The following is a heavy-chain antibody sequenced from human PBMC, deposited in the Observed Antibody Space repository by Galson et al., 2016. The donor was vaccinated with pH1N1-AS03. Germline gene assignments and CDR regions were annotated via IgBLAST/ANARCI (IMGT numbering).Heavy chain of an antibody. Sequence: SGAEVKEPGESLKISCKGSGYRFTSYRIAWVRQVPGKGLEWMGIIYPGDSDTRYSPSFQGHVTMSADKSINTVYLNWGSLKASDTAMYYCARPLSSMITMGGLIVTEAFDAWGQGTMLTVSS. V-gene: IGHV5-51*01. CDR3: ARPLSSMITMGGLIVTEAFDA. D-gene: IGHD3-16*02. J-gene: IGHJ3*01. CDR1: GYRFTSYR. CDR2: IYPGDSDT.